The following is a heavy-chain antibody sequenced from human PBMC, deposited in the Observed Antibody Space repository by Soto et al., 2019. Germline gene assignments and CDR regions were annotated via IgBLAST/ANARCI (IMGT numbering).Heavy chain of an antibody. CDR2: INHSGST. Sequence: QVQLQQWGAGLLKPSETLSLTCAVYGGSFSGYYWSWIRQPPGKGLEWIGEINHSGSTNYNPSLKSRVTISVDTSKNQFALKLSSVTAADTAVYSCARGLKWCGGDCYPFDYWGQGTLVTVSS. D-gene: IGHD2-21*02. CDR1: GGSFSGYY. V-gene: IGHV4-34*01. J-gene: IGHJ4*02. CDR3: ARGLKWCGGDCYPFDY.